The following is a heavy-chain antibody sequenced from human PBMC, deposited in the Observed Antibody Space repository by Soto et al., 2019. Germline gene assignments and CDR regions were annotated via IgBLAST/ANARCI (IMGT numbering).Heavy chain of an antibody. D-gene: IGHD3-22*01. CDR2: IWYDGVRQ. J-gene: IGHJ4*02. V-gene: IGHV3-33*01. CDR3: ARASWDSSGFYPYYFDY. CDR1: GFTLNSYG. Sequence: PGGSLRLSCAASGFTLNSYGIHWVRQAPGKGLEWVALIWYDGVRQNYADSVRGRFTVSRDSSTNTVYLQMNSLRAEDTAVYYCARASWDSSGFYPYYFDYWGQGTLVTVS.